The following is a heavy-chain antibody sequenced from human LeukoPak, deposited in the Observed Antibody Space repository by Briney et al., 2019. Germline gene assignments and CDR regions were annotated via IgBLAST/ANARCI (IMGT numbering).Heavy chain of an antibody. CDR1: GYTFTSYG. CDR3: AAPSGSEWGVFDY. CDR2: MNPNSSNT. V-gene: IGHV1-8*02. Sequence: ASVKVSCKASGYTFTSYGISWVRQATGQGLEWMGWMNPNSSNTGYAQKFQGRVTMTMNTSISTAYMELSSLRSEDTAVYYCAAPSGSEWGVFDYWGQGTLVTVSA. J-gene: IGHJ4*02. D-gene: IGHD3-10*01.